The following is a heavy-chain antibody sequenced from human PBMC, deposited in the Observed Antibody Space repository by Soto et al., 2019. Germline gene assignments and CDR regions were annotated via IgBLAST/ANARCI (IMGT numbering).Heavy chain of an antibody. CDR1: GFTFSSYG. Sequence: GGSLRLSCAASGFTFSSYGMHWVRQAPGKGLEWVAVIWYDGSNKYYADSVKGRFTISRDNSKNTLYLQMNSLRAEDTAVYYCARDSDRDGYRNWFDPWGQGTLVTVSS. V-gene: IGHV3-33*01. CDR2: IWYDGSNK. CDR3: ARDSDRDGYRNWFDP. J-gene: IGHJ5*02. D-gene: IGHD5-12*01.